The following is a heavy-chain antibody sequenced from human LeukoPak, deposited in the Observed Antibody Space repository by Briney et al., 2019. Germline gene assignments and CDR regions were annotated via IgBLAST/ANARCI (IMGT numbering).Heavy chain of an antibody. CDR1: GDSISSETYH. CDR2: IYYAGST. J-gene: IGHJ5*02. CDR3: ARSGWPMGGFDP. D-gene: IGHD3-10*01. V-gene: IGHV4-39*01. Sequence: KPSETLSLTCTVSGDSISSETYHWGWIRQPPGQGLQWIGSIYYAGSTYYNPSLKSRVSISVDTSKDQFSLKLFPVTAADTAVYYCARSGWPMGGFDPWGQGILVTVSS.